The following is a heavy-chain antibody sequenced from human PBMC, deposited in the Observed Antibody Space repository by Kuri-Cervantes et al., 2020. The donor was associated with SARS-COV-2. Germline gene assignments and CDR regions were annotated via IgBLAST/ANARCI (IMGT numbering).Heavy chain of an antibody. CDR2: ISYDGSNK. J-gene: IGHJ4*02. CDR1: GFTFSSYG. Sequence: LSLTCAASGFTFSSYGMHWVRQAPGKGLEWVAVISYDGSNKYYADSVKGRFTISRDNSKNTVYLQMNSLRAEDTAVYYCAKLMVGFRGYYEDFDYWGQGTLVTVSS. CDR3: AKLMVGFRGYYEDFDY. V-gene: IGHV3-30*18. D-gene: IGHD3-3*01.